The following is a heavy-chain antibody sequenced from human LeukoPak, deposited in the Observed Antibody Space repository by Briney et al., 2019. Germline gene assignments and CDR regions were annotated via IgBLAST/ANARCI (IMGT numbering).Heavy chain of an antibody. D-gene: IGHD6-19*01. CDR3: ARGGEEAVAPRVHYFDY. Sequence: SETLSLTCSVSGGSISSSNYYWGWIRQPPGKGLEWIGCIYYSGSTYYNPSLKSRVTLSVDTSKNQFSLKLSSVTAADTAVYYCARGGEEAVAPRVHYFDYWGQGTLVTVSS. V-gene: IGHV4-39*07. CDR2: IYYSGST. J-gene: IGHJ4*02. CDR1: GGSISSSNYY.